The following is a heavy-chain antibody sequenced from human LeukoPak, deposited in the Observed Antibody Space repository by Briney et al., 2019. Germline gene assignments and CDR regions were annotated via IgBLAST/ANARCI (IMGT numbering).Heavy chain of an antibody. CDR1: SGSISSRTYY. CDR3: ARHRDIVVVVSAITL. J-gene: IGHJ4*02. Sequence: SETLSLTCTVSSGSISSRTYYWGWIRRPPGKGLEWIGSIYYSGSTYYNPSLKSRVTISIDTSKNQFSLKLRSVTAADTAVYYCARHRDIVVVVSAITLWGQGTLVTVSS. V-gene: IGHV4-39*01. CDR2: IYYSGST. D-gene: IGHD2-15*01.